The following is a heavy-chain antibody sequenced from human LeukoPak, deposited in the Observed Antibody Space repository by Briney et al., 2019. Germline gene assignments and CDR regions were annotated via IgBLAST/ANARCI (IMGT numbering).Heavy chain of an antibody. CDR3: AKDAIYYDFWSGSHYYYMDV. V-gene: IGHV3-30*02. Sequence: GGSLRLSCAASGFTFSSYGMHWVRQAPGKGLEWVAFIRYDGSNKYYVDSVKGRFTISRDNSKNTLYLQMNSLRAEDTAVYYCAKDAIYYDFWSGSHYYYMDVWGKGTTVTVSS. CDR1: GFTFSSYG. D-gene: IGHD3-3*01. J-gene: IGHJ6*03. CDR2: IRYDGSNK.